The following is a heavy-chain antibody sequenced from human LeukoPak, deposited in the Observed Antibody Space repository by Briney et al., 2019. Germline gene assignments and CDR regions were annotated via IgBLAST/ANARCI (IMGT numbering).Heavy chain of an antibody. CDR1: GYSISNDYY. CDR3: ARQPGSTAAFDI. CDR2: VYHTGSP. J-gene: IGHJ3*02. Sequence: PSETLSLTCIVSGYSISNDYYWGWVRQPPGKGLEWIGSVYHTGSPYYNPSLKSRVTISVDTSKNHLSLRLRSVTAADTAVYYCARQPGSTAAFDIWGQGTTVTVSA. D-gene: IGHD5-18*01. V-gene: IGHV4-38-2*02.